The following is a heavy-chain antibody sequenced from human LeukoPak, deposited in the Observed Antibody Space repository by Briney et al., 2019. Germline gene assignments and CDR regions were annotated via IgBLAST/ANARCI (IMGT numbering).Heavy chain of an antibody. J-gene: IGHJ4*02. V-gene: IGHV3-48*01. CDR2: IGIDSGNT. CDR3: ARDHNYAFDN. CDR1: GFPFIEYS. Sequence: HPGGSLRLSGTASGFPFIEYSMKWVRQAPGKGLEWISYIGIDSGNTKYADSVRGRFTISADKAKNSLYLQMNSLRVEDTAVYYCARDHNYAFDNWGQGTLVSVAS. D-gene: IGHD1-1*01.